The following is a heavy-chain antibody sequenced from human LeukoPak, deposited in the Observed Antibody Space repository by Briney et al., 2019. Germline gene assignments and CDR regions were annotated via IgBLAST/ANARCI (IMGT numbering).Heavy chain of an antibody. Sequence: PGGSLRLSCAASGFAFSGYEMNWVRQAPGKGLEWISYISTTGRTIYYADSVKGRFTISRDNAKNSLFLQMNSLRAEDTAVYYCAREDWGFDYWGQGTLVTVSS. CDR3: AREDWGFDY. CDR2: ISTTGRTI. V-gene: IGHV3-48*03. J-gene: IGHJ4*02. CDR1: GFAFSGYE. D-gene: IGHD7-27*01.